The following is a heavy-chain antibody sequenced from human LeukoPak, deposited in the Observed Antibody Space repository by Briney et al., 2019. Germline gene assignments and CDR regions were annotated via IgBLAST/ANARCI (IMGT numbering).Heavy chain of an antibody. J-gene: IGHJ3*02. Sequence: PSETLSLTCAVSGGSISSSNWWSWVRQPPGKGLEWIGEIYHSGSTNYNPSLKSRVTISVDKSKNQFSLKLSSVTAADTAVYYCARWYYDFWSGYPSGSAFDIWGQGTMVTVSS. D-gene: IGHD3-3*01. CDR1: GGSISSSNW. CDR3: ARWYYDFWSGYPSGSAFDI. V-gene: IGHV4-4*02. CDR2: IYHSGST.